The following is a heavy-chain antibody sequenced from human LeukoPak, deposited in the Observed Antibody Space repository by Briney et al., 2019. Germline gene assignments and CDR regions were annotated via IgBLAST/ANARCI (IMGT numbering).Heavy chain of an antibody. J-gene: IGHJ4*02. CDR3: AQGNGFVWGSYRGLFDH. CDR1: GYTFTAYH. V-gene: IGHV1-2*02. D-gene: IGHD3-16*01. CDR2: INPNNGGT. Sequence: ASVKVSCKASGYTFTAYHMHWVRQAPGQGLEWMGWINPNNGGTNYAQKFQGRVTMTRDTSISTAYMELSSLRSDDTAVYYCAQGNGFVWGSYRGLFDHWGQGTPVTVSS.